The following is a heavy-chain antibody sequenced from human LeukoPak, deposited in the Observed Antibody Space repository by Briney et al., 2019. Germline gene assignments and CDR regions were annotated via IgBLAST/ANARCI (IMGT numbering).Heavy chain of an antibody. CDR2: IKQDGSEK. Sequence: GSLRLSCAASGFTFSSYWMSWVRQAPGKGLEWVANIKQDGSEKYYVGSVKGRFTISRDNAKNSLYLQMNSLRAEDTAVYYCARYSSGSYDWFDPWGQGTLVTVSS. CDR1: GFTFSSYW. V-gene: IGHV3-7*01. D-gene: IGHD6-19*01. J-gene: IGHJ5*02. CDR3: ARYSSGSYDWFDP.